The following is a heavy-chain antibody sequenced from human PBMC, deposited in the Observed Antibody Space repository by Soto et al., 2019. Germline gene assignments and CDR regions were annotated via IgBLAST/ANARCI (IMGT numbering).Heavy chain of an antibody. CDR3: ARVCSGEYHFDS. J-gene: IGHJ4*02. D-gene: IGHD3-10*01. CDR1: GFTFSSYW. V-gene: IGHV3-74*01. Sequence: EVQLVESGGGLVQPGGSLRLSCAASGFTFSSYWMHWVRQAPGKGLVWVSRINSDGSTTSHADSVEGRFTISRDNAKNTLYLQMNSLRAEDTAGYYCARVCSGEYHFDSLGQGTLVTVSS. CDR2: INSDGSTT.